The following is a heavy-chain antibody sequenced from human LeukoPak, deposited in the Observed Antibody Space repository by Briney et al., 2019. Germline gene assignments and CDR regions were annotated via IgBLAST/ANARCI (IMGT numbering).Heavy chain of an antibody. V-gene: IGHV4-39*07. D-gene: IGHD3-22*01. CDR3: ARGGRNYYDSRHTTTFDY. J-gene: IGHJ4*02. CDR2: IYYSGST. CDR1: GGSISSSSYY. Sequence: SETLSLTCTVSGGSISSSSYYWGWIRQPPGKGLEWIGSIYYSGSTYYNPSLKSRVTISVDTSKNQFSLKLSSVTAADTAVYYCARGGRNYYDSRHTTTFDYWGQGTLVTVSS.